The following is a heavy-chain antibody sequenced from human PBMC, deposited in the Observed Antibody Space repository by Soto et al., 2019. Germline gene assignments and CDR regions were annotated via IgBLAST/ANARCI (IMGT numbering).Heavy chain of an antibody. CDR3: ATPFGDFAPYFNY. CDR2: ISYDGSKK. CDR1: GFTLSDFA. D-gene: IGHD4-17*01. J-gene: IGHJ4*02. Sequence: QVQLVESGGGVVQPGKSLRLSCAASGFTLSDFAMHWVRQAPGKGLEWVAVISYDGSKKYFADSVKGRFTISRDNSNNPGYLQMNSLTPNDTAVYPCATPFGDFAPYFNYGGRGTLVTVSP. V-gene: IGHV3-30-3*01.